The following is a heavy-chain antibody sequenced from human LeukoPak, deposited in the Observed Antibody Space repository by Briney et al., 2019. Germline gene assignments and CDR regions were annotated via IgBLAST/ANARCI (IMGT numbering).Heavy chain of an antibody. CDR2: ISGSGGGDAT. D-gene: IGHD3-10*01. CDR3: AKDSSMLRGPIVIYYFDF. CDR1: GFTFSSYG. V-gene: IGHV3-23*01. Sequence: PGGSLRLSCAASGFTFSSYGMSWVRQAPGKGLEWVSAISGSGGGDATYYADSVKGRFTISRDNSKNTLYLQMNSLRAEDTAVYYCAKDSSMLRGPIVIYYFDFWGQGTLVTVSS. J-gene: IGHJ4*02.